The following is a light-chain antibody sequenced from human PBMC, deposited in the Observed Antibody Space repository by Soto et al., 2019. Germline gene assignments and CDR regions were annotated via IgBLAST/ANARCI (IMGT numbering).Light chain of an antibody. CDR1: QGISSF. CDR2: GAS. Sequence: IQLTQSPSSLSASVGDRVTITCRASQGISSFLAWYQQKPGKAPKLLIYGASTLQSGVPSRVSGSGSGTAFTRTIGSLQPEDFATYYCQQLNSFPIPFGPGTKVDIK. V-gene: IGKV1-9*01. CDR3: QQLNSFPIP. J-gene: IGKJ3*01.